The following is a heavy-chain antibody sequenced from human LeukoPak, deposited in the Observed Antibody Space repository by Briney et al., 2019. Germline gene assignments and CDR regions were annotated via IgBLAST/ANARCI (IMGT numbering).Heavy chain of an antibody. J-gene: IGHJ3*02. CDR2: IYGDASKT. CDR1: GFTFTTYT. V-gene: IGHV3-23*01. CDR3: AKDRVPDNRWNFDM. D-gene: IGHD1-14*01. Sequence: GGSLRLSCAASGFTFTTYTISWVRQAPGKGLEWVSSIYGDASKTFYADSVRGRFTISRDRSKSMVYLQMNGLRVDDTALYYCAKDRVPDNRWNFDMWGQGTMVIVSA.